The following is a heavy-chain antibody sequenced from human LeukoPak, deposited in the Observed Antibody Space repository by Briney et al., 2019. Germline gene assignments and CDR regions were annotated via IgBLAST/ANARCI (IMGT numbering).Heavy chain of an antibody. V-gene: IGHV1-69*04. D-gene: IGHD6-13*01. CDR1: GGTFSSYT. Sequence: SSVKVSCKASGGTFSSYTISWVRQAPGQGLEWMGRIIPILGIANYAQKFQGRVTITADKSTSTAYMELSGLRSEDTAVYYCAREGSSWYYFDYWGQGTLVTVSS. J-gene: IGHJ4*02. CDR3: AREGSSWYYFDY. CDR2: IIPILGIA.